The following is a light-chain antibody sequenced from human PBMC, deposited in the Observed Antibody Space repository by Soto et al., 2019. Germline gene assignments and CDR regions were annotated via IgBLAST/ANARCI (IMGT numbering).Light chain of an antibody. CDR1: QSISSY. V-gene: IGKV1-39*01. J-gene: IGKJ1*01. CDR2: AAS. CDR3: QQSYSTLWT. Sequence: DIQMTQSPSSLSASVGDRVTITCRASQSISSYLNWYQQKPGKAPKLLIYAASSLQRGVPSRFSGSGSGTDFTLTISSLQPEDFATYYCQQSYSTLWTFGQGTKV.